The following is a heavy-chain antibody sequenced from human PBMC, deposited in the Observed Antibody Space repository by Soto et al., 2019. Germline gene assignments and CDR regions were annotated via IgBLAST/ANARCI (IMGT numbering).Heavy chain of an antibody. CDR1: VFTFISYA. V-gene: IGHV3-23*01. D-gene: IGHD3-9*01. J-gene: IGHJ3*02. CDR2: ISGSGGST. Sequence: GWSLRLSCASSVFTFISYAMSWVRQAPGKGLEWVSAISGSGGSTYYADSVKGRFTISRDNSKNTLYLQMNSLRAEDTAVYYCAKAWYYDILTGFHIGAFDIWGQGTMVTVSS. CDR3: AKAWYYDILTGFHIGAFDI.